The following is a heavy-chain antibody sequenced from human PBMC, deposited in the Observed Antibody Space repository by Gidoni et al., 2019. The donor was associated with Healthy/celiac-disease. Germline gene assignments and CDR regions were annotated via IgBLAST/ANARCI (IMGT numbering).Heavy chain of an antibody. J-gene: IGHJ4*02. CDR3: AKDGGEGIAAAGTHFDY. D-gene: IGHD6-13*01. Sequence: EVQLVESGGGLVQPGRSLRLSCAASGFTFDDYAMHWVRQAPGKGLEWGSGISGKSGSIGYADSVKGRFTISRDNAKNSLYLQMNSLRAEDTALYYCAKDGGEGIAAAGTHFDYWGQGTLVTVSS. CDR1: GFTFDDYA. V-gene: IGHV3-9*01. CDR2: ISGKSGSI.